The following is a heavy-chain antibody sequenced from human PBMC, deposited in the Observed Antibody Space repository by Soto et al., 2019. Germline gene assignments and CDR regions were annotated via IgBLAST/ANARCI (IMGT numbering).Heavy chain of an antibody. CDR3: AKDTSGAEVGIMDV. CDR2: ISWNSGAI. D-gene: IGHD1-26*01. CDR1: GFIFDDYA. V-gene: IGHV3-9*01. Sequence: EVKLVESGGGLVQPGRSLRLSCATSGFIFDDYAMHWVRQAPGKGLEWVSGISWNSGAINYADSVKGRFTTSRDNGKNSLYLQLSSLSSADTVTYYCAKDTSGAEVGIMDVWGKGTTVIVSS. J-gene: IGHJ6*03.